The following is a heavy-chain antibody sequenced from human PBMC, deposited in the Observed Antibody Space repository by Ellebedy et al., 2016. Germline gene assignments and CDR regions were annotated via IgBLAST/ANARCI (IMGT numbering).Heavy chain of an antibody. J-gene: IGHJ4*01. Sequence: SETLSLTXSVSGYSSGYYWGWIRQPPGKGLEWLGSIYYTGSTYYNPSLNSRVTISGDTSKKQLSLRLSLVTAADTAVYYCVRSSDNRGYYHDYWGHGTLVTVSS. V-gene: IGHV4-38-2*02. CDR1: GYSSGYY. D-gene: IGHD3-22*01. CDR2: IYYTGST. CDR3: VRSSDNRGYYHDY.